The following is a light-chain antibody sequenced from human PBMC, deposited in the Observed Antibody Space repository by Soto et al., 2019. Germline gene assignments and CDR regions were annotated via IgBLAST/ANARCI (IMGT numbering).Light chain of an antibody. CDR2: EVS. CDR1: SSDVGGYNY. J-gene: IGLJ2*01. Sequence: QSALTQPASVSGSPGQSITISCTGTSSDVGGYNYVSWYQQHPGKAPKLMIYEVSNRPSGVSNRFSGSKSGNTASLTISGLQAEDEADYYGSSYTRSSTLVVFGGGTKLTVL. CDR3: SSYTRSSTLVV. V-gene: IGLV2-14*01.